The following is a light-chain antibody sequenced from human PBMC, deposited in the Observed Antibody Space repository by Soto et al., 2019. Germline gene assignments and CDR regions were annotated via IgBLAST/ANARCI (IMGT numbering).Light chain of an antibody. CDR2: EVS. V-gene: IGLV2-14*01. CDR3: SSYTSSSTLYV. Sequence: QSALTQPPSASGSPGQSVAISCTGTSSDVGGYSYVSWYQQHPGKAPKLMIYEVSNRPSGVSNRFSGSKSGNTASLTISGLQAEDEADYYCSSYTSSSTLYVFGTGTKLTVL. J-gene: IGLJ1*01. CDR1: SSDVGGYSY.